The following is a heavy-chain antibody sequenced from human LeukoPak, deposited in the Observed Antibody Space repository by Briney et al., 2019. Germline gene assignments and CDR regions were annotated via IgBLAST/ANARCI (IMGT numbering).Heavy chain of an antibody. J-gene: IGHJ4*02. CDR2: IYHSGST. CDR1: GGSISSSNW. D-gene: IGHD2-8*01. CDR3: ARERKDIVLMVYALYYFDY. V-gene: IGHV4-4*02. Sequence: SGTLSLTCAVSGGSISSSNWWSWVRQPPGKGLEWIGEIYHSGSTNYNPSLKSRVTISVDKSKNQFSLKLSSVTAADTAVYYCARERKDIVLMVYALYYFDYWGQGTLVTVSS.